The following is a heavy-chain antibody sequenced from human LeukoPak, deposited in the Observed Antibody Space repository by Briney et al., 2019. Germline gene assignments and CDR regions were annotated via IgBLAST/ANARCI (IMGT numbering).Heavy chain of an antibody. J-gene: IGHJ5*02. CDR2: IYHSGST. V-gene: IGHV4-38-2*02. CDR1: GCSISSGYY. Sequence: SETLSLTCTVSGCSISSGYYWGWIRQPPGKGLEWIGSIYHSGSTYYNPSLKSRVTISVDTSKNQFSLKLSSVTAADTAVYYCARDLYCSGGSCYRWFDPWGQGTLVTVSS. CDR3: ARDLYCSGGSCYRWFDP. D-gene: IGHD2-15*01.